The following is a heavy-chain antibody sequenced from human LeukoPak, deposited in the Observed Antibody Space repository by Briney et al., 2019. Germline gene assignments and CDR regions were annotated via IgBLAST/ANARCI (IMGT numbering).Heavy chain of an antibody. J-gene: IGHJ4*02. V-gene: IGHV4-31*03. Sequence: SQTLSLTCTVSTVSISSGGYYWHWIRQHPGKGLERIGYIYCSGSTYYNPPLKSRVTISVDTSKNQFSLKLSSVTAADTAVYYCATLPARYCSGGSCSDYWGQGTLVTVSS. D-gene: IGHD2-15*01. CDR1: TVSISSGGYY. CDR2: IYCSGST. CDR3: ATLPARYCSGGSCSDY.